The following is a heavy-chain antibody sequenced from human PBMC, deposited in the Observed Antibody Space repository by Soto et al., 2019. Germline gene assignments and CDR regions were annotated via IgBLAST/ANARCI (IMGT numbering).Heavy chain of an antibody. CDR1: GFTCSSYA. J-gene: IGHJ4*02. CDR3: AKAPYSSSSVGPHYFDY. CDR2: ISGSGGST. D-gene: IGHD6-6*01. Sequence: GGSLRLSCAASGFTCSSYAMSWVRQAPGKGLEWVSAISGSGGSTYYADSVKGRFTISRDNSKNTLYLQMNSLRAEDTAVYYCAKAPYSSSSVGPHYFDYWGQGTLVTVSS. V-gene: IGHV3-23*01.